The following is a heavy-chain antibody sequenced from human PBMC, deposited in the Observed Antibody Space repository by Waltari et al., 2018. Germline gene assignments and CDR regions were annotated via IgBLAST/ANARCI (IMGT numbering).Heavy chain of an antibody. J-gene: IGHJ4*02. CDR1: GFTFSSYA. Sequence: EVQLLESGGGLVQPGGSLRLSCAASGFTFSSYAMSWVRQAPGKGLEWVSAISGGGGCTLYADIREGPVTNARSKFQNTLLLPMNSPRGEDTAVYYCAKGLGFARYIVVVVAATAFDYWGQGTLVTVSS. CDR3: AKGLGFARYIVVVVAATAFDY. V-gene: IGHV3-23*01. D-gene: IGHD2-15*01. CDR2: ISGGGGCT.